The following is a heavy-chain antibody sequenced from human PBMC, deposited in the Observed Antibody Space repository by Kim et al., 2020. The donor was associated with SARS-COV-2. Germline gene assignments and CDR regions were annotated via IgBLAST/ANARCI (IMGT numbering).Heavy chain of an antibody. CDR1: GGSISSGGYY. V-gene: IGHV4-31*03. J-gene: IGHJ4*02. CDR3: AIIDKVWGSDRPIPRDY. CDR2: IYYSGST. Sequence: SETLSLTCTVSGGSISSGGYYWSWIRQHPGKGLEWIGYIYYSGSTYYNPSLKSRVTISVDTSKNQFSLKLSSVTAADTAVYYCAIIDKVWGSDRPIPRDYWGQGTLVTVSS. D-gene: IGHD3-10*01.